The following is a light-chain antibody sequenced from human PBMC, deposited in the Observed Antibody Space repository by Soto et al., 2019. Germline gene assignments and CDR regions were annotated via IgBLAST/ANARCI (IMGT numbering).Light chain of an antibody. V-gene: IGLV1-44*01. J-gene: IGLJ2*01. CDR1: SSNIGSNT. CDR3: AAWDDSLNGVV. Sequence: QSVLTQPPSASGTPGQRVTISCSGSSSNIGSNTVNWYQQLPGTAPKLLIYSNNQRPSGVPDRFSGSKSGTSASLAISGLQFEDEGDYYWAAWDDSLNGVVFGGGTKLTVL. CDR2: SNN.